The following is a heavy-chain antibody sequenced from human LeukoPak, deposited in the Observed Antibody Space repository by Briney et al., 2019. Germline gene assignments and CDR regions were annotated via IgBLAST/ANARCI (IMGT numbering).Heavy chain of an antibody. CDR1: GFTFSDYN. CDR2: ISRSGSTK. V-gene: IGHV3-11*01. Sequence: PGGSLRLSCAASGFTFSDYNMRWIRQAPGKGLEWVSSISRSGSTKYYADSVTGRFTISRDNAKNSPFLQMNSLRAEATAVYYCARVLRYCSGGNCYSGGLGYMDVWGKGTTVTISS. J-gene: IGHJ6*03. CDR3: ARVLRYCSGGNCYSGGLGYMDV. D-gene: IGHD2-15*01.